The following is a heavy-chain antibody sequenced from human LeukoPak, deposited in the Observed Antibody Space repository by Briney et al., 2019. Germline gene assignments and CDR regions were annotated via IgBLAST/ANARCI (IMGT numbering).Heavy chain of an antibody. CDR3: ARDGSGSGWYFFAY. V-gene: IGHV1-2*02. Sequence: GASVKVSFKTSGYTFSVYYIHWVRQAPGQGLEWMGLMNPNSGATNYEQKFQGRVPLTRDMSIGTAYLELTSVTSDDTAVYYCARDGSGSGWYFFAYWGQGPLVTVSS. D-gene: IGHD6-19*01. CDR2: MNPNSGAT. CDR1: GYTFSVYY. J-gene: IGHJ4*01.